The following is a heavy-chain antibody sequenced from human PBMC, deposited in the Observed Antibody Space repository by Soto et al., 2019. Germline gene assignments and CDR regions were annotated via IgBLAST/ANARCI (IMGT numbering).Heavy chain of an antibody. Sequence: QVQLVESGGGVVQPGRSLRLSCAASGFSFSRYSMHWVRQAPGKGLEWVTVMSYDGSNKYYADSVKGRFTISRDNSKNTLYLQMDSLRPEDTAVYYCANDWGAQTSYYYYGMDVWGQGTTVTVSS. J-gene: IGHJ6*02. V-gene: IGHV3-30*18. D-gene: IGHD3-16*01. CDR3: ANDWGAQTSYYYYGMDV. CDR2: MSYDGSNK. CDR1: GFSFSRYS.